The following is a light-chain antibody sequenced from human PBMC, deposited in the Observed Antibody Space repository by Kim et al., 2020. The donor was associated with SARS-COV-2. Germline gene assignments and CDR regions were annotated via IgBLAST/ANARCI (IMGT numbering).Light chain of an antibody. CDR2: VNN. Sequence: GQRVTIACSGSSSNIGSNDGNWYQQLPGKAPKLLVSVNNHRPSGVPGRISASKSGTSASLAISGLRSEDEADYYCATWDDRLNGVLFGGGTQLTVL. J-gene: IGLJ2*01. V-gene: IGLV1-44*01. CDR1: SSNIGSND. CDR3: ATWDDRLNGVL.